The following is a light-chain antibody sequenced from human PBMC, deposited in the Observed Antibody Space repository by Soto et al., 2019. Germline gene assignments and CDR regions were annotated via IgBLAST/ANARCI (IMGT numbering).Light chain of an antibody. CDR1: SSDVGGYNY. Sequence: QSVLTQPASVSGSLGQSITISCTGTSSDVGGYNYVSWYQHHPGKAPKLIIYQVYSRPSGVSNRFSGSKFGNTASLSISGLQADDEADYYRSSYTRTTTFVVFGGGTKLTVL. J-gene: IGLJ3*02. V-gene: IGLV2-14*01. CDR2: QVY. CDR3: SSYTRTTTFVV.